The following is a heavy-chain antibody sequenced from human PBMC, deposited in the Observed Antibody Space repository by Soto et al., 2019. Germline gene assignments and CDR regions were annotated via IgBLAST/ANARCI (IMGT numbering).Heavy chain of an antibody. V-gene: IGHV1-69*01. Sequence: QVQLVQSWAEVKKPGSSVKVSCKASGGTFSSYAISWVRQAPGQGLEWMGGIIPIFGTANYAQKFQGRVTITADESTSTAYMELSSLRSEDTAVYYCARDWGYCSGGSCYSDYYYGMDVWGQGTTVTVSS. D-gene: IGHD2-15*01. CDR2: IIPIFGTA. CDR1: GGTFSSYA. J-gene: IGHJ6*01. CDR3: ARDWGYCSGGSCYSDYYYGMDV.